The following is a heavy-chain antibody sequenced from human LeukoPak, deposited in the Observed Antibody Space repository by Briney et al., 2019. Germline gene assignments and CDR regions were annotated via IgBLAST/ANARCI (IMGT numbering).Heavy chain of an antibody. CDR2: ISGSSSTI. V-gene: IGHV3-48*02. Sequence: GGSLRLSCVASRFIFSMFSMSWVRQAPGKGLEWLSHISGSSSTIHYEDSVKGRFTISRDNAKNSLYLQMNSLRDEDTAVYYCARDLSGTYPFDLWGQGTLVTVSS. CDR3: ARDLSGTYPFDL. CDR1: RFIFSMFS. D-gene: IGHD1-26*01. J-gene: IGHJ4*02.